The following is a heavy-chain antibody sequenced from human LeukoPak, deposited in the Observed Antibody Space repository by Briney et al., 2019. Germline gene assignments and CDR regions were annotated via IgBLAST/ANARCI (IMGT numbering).Heavy chain of an antibody. D-gene: IGHD1-26*01. J-gene: IGHJ6*02. Sequence: KPSETLSLTCSVSDGSINSYYWNWIRRLPGKGLEWIGYIYYNGNTNYSPSLKSRVTMSVDTSKNLFSLKVSSVTAADTAVYYCARGRSNYYGMDVWGQGTTVTVSS. CDR1: DGSINSYY. V-gene: IGHV4-59*01. CDR3: ARGRSNYYGMDV. CDR2: IYYNGNT.